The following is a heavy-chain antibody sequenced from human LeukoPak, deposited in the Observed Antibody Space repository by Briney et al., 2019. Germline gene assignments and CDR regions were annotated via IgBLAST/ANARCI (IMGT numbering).Heavy chain of an antibody. V-gene: IGHV3-74*01. CDR2: IDNGGINT. Sequence: GGSLRLSCAASGFTFSNYSMNWVRHGPGKGLVWVSRIDNGGINTLYADSVRGRFTISRDNAKNTLYLQMNSLKVEDTAIYYCARVGREYSSSSPPDYWGQGTLVTVSS. J-gene: IGHJ4*02. D-gene: IGHD6-6*01. CDR3: ARVGREYSSSSPPDY. CDR1: GFTFSNYS.